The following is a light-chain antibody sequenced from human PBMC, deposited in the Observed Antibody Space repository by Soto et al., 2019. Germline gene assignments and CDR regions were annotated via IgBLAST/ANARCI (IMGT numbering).Light chain of an antibody. Sequence: DIQMTQSPSSLSASVGDRVTITCRASHYISTFLNWYQQKPGKAPKLLIYAASNLHGGVPFRFRCTGSETEYALTITSLQAEDFATNYYQKNYSYPSITFGQGTRLEIK. J-gene: IGKJ5*01. CDR3: QKNYSYPSIT. V-gene: IGKV1-39*01. CDR2: AAS. CDR1: HYISTF.